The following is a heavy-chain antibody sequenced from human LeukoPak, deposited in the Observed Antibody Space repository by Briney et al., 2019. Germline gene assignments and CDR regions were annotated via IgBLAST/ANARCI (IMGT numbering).Heavy chain of an antibody. Sequence: GGSLRLSCAASGFTFSSYSMNWVRQAPGKGLEWVSGISWNSGSIGYADSVKGRFTISRDNAKNSLYLQMNSLRAEDTALYYCAKDMTYYDSSGYFHYWGQGTLVTVSS. CDR1: GFTFSSYS. CDR2: ISWNSGSI. CDR3: AKDMTYYDSSGYFHY. J-gene: IGHJ4*02. V-gene: IGHV3-9*01. D-gene: IGHD3-22*01.